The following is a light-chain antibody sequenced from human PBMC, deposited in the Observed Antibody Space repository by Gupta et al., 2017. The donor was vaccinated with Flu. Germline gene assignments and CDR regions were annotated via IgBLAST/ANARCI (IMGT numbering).Light chain of an antibody. J-gene: IGLJ1*01. V-gene: IGLV2-11*01. Sequence: GQSVTVSCTGTSSDVGVYNYVSWYQQFPGKAPKLIIYDVNKRPSGVPDRFSGSKSGNTASLTLSGLQAEDEADYYCCSYGSDYVFGTGTQVTVL. CDR3: CSYGSDYV. CDR2: DVN. CDR1: SSDVGVYNY.